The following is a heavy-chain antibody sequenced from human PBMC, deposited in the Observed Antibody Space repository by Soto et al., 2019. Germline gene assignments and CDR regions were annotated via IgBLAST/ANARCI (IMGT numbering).Heavy chain of an antibody. J-gene: IGHJ4*02. Sequence: QVQLQASGPGLVKPSETLSLTCTVSGGSINNYYWSWIRQPPGKGLEWIGYIYYRGSTNYNPSLKSRVTISVDTSKNQFSLKLRSVTTADTAVYYCAIFMGNSVAPTYFDYWGQGTLVTVSS. CDR3: AIFMGNSVAPTYFDY. CDR1: GGSINNYY. D-gene: IGHD5-12*01. V-gene: IGHV4-59*01. CDR2: IYYRGST.